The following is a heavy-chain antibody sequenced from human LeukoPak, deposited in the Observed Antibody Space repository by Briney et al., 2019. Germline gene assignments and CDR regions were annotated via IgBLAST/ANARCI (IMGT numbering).Heavy chain of an antibody. CDR1: GDPISSSSFY. J-gene: IGHJ4*02. D-gene: IGHD6-13*01. CDR2: FSYSGST. Sequence: SETLSLTCTVSGDPISSSSFYWGWIRQPPGKGLEWIGSFSYSGSTYYNPSLKSRVTISVDTPKNHFSLKLSSVTAADTAVYYCATAAAISAAVYWGQGTLVTVSS. V-gene: IGHV4-39*02. CDR3: ATAAAISAAVY.